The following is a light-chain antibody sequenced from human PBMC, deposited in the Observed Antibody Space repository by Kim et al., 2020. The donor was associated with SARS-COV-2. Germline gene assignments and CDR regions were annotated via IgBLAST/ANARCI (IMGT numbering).Light chain of an antibody. V-gene: IGLV1-44*01. J-gene: IGLJ1*01. CDR3: AAWDDSLNGYV. CDR2: SNN. CDR1: SSNIGSNS. Sequence: ELTQPPSASGTPGQTVIISCSGSSSNIGSNSVYWYQQLPGTAPKLLIYSNNQRPSGVPDRFSGSKSGTSASLAISGLQSEDEADYYCAAWDDSLNGYVFGTGTKVTVL.